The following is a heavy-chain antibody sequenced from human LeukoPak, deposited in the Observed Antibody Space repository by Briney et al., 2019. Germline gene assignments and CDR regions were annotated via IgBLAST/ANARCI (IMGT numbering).Heavy chain of an antibody. CDR1: GYTFTSYY. CDR2: INPSGGST. V-gene: IGHV1-46*01. CDR3: ASAIAAAGTRLDY. J-gene: IGHJ4*02. Sequence: ASVKVSCKASGYTFTSYYMHWVRQAPGQGLGWMGIINPSGGSTSYAQKFQGRVTMTRDMSTSTVYMELSSLRSEDTAVYYCASAIAAAGTRLDYWGQGTLVTVSS. D-gene: IGHD6-13*01.